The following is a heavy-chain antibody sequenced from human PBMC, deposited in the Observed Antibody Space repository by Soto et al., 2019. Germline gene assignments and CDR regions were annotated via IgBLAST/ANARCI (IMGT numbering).Heavy chain of an antibody. CDR1: EFTFTNAW. J-gene: IGHJ4*02. CDR2: IKSKAAGGTT. Sequence: EVQLVESGGDLVKPGGSLRLSCAASEFTFTNAWMNWVRQAPGKGLEWVGRIKSKAAGGTTDYAAPVKGRFTISRDESQNTLYLQMNSLKTEDTAVYYCTSLYYGHWGQGTLVTVSS. V-gene: IGHV3-15*07. CDR3: TSLYYGH. D-gene: IGHD3-16*02.